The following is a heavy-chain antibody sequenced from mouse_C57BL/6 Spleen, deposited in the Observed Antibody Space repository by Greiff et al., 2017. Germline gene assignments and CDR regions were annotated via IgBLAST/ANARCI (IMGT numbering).Heavy chain of an antibody. J-gene: IGHJ1*03. CDR2: INPGSGGT. D-gene: IGHD2-2*01. Sequence: QVQLQQSGAELVRPGTSVTVSCKASGYAFTNYLIEWVKQRPGQGLEWIGVINPGSGGTNYNEKFKGKATLTADKSSSTAYMQLSSLTSEDSAVYFCASMVTTWYFDVWGTGTTVTVSS. CDR3: ASMVTTWYFDV. V-gene: IGHV1-54*01. CDR1: GYAFTNYL.